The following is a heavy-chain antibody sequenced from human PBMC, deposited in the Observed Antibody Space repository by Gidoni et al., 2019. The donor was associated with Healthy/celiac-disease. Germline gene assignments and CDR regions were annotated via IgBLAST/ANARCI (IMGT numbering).Heavy chain of an antibody. Sequence: EVQLVESGGGLIQPGGSLRLSCAASGFTVSSNYMSWVRQAPGKGLEWVSVIYSGGSTYYADSVKGRFTISRDNSKNTLYLQMNSLRAEDTAVYYCARATRIGGPDWFDPWGQGTLVTVSS. CDR3: ARATRIGGPDWFDP. CDR1: GFTVSSNY. CDR2: IYSGGST. V-gene: IGHV3-53*01. D-gene: IGHD2-15*01. J-gene: IGHJ5*02.